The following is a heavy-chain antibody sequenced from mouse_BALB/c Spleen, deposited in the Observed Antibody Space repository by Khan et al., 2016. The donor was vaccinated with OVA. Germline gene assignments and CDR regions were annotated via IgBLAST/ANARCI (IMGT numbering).Heavy chain of an antibody. CDR2: IDPSTDYT. V-gene: IGHV1-7*01. CDR3: VNHGSSSAWFTY. CDR1: GYTFTSYW. D-gene: IGHD1-1*01. Sequence: QVQLQQSGAELAKPGASVKMSCKASGYTFTSYWMHWVKQRPGQVLEWIGYIDPSTDYTEYNQKFKDKATLTVDKSSTTVYMQLTSLTSEDSAVYYCVNHGSSSAWFTYWGQGTLVTVSA. J-gene: IGHJ3*01.